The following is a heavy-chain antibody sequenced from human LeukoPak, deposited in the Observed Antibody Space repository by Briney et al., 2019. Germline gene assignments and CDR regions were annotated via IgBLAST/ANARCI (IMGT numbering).Heavy chain of an antibody. Sequence: SETLSLTCTVSGGSISSGSYYWSWIRQPAGKGLEWIGRIYTSGSTNYNPSLKSRVTISVDTSKSQFSLKLSSVTAADTAVYYCARENSSGYYFPDAFDIWGQGTMVTVSS. CDR1: GGSISSGSYY. D-gene: IGHD3-22*01. CDR2: IYTSGST. CDR3: ARENSSGYYFPDAFDI. V-gene: IGHV4-61*02. J-gene: IGHJ3*02.